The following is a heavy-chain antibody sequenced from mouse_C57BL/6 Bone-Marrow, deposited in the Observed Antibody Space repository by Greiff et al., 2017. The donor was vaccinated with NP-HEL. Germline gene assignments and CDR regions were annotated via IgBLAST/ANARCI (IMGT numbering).Heavy chain of an antibody. CDR2: IDPSDSYT. Sequence: QVQLQQPGAELVKPGASVKLSCKASGYTFTSYWMQWVKQRPGQGLEWIGEIDPSDSYTNYNQKFKGKATLTVDTSSSTAYMQLRSLTSEDSAVYYGARRGDLSLPYYYAMDYWGQGTSVTVSS. D-gene: IGHD1-1*01. V-gene: IGHV1-50*01. CDR3: ARRGDLSLPYYYAMDY. CDR1: GYTFTSYW. J-gene: IGHJ4*01.